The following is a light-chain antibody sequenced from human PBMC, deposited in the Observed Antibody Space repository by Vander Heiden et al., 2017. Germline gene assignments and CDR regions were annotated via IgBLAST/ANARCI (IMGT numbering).Light chain of an antibody. CDR1: SSHVGGYNY. V-gene: IGLV2-14*01. J-gene: IGLJ2*01. CDR2: DVS. CDR3: SSYTSSSTLV. Sequence: QSALPQPASVSGSPGQSIPISCTGTSSHVGGYNYVSWYQQHPGKAPKLMIYDVSNRPSGVSNRFSGSKSGNTASLTISGLQAEDEADYYCSSYTSSSTLVFGGGTKLTVL.